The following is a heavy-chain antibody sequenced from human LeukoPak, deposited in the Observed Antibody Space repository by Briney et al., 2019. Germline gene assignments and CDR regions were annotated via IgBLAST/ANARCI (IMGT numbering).Heavy chain of an antibody. Sequence: GASVKVSCKASGYTFTGYYMHWVRQAPGQGLEWMGWINPNSGGTNYAQKFQGRVTMTRDTSISTAYMELSSLRSEDTAVYYCARRYYYYYYMDVWGKGTTVTVSS. J-gene: IGHJ6*03. CDR2: INPNSGGT. V-gene: IGHV1-2*02. CDR1: GYTFTGYY. CDR3: ARRYYYYYYMDV.